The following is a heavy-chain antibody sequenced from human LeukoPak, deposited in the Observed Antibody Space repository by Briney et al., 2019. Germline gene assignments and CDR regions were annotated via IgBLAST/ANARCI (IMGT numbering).Heavy chain of an antibody. V-gene: IGHV4-61*02. CDR1: GGSISSGSYY. J-gene: IGHJ3*02. D-gene: IGHD3-10*01. CDR3: ARVGPGLLDGI. Sequence: SQTLSLTCTVSGGSISSGSYYWSWIRQPAGKGLEWIGRIYTSGSTNYNPSLKSRVTISVDTSKNQFSLKLSSVTAADTAVYYCARVGPGLLDGIWGQGTMVTVSS. CDR2: IYTSGST.